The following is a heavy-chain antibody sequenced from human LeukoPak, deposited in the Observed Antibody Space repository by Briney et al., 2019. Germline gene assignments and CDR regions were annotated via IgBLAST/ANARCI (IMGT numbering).Heavy chain of an antibody. J-gene: IGHJ4*02. D-gene: IGHD6-13*01. V-gene: IGHV3-9*03. Sequence: GRSLRLSCAASGFTFDDYAMHWVRQATGKGLEWVTGITWNSGSIGYADSVKGRFTISRDNAKNSLSLQMNSLRAEDMALYYCAKGAAYSSSWYDYWGQGTLVTVSS. CDR2: ITWNSGSI. CDR1: GFTFDDYA. CDR3: AKGAAYSSSWYDY.